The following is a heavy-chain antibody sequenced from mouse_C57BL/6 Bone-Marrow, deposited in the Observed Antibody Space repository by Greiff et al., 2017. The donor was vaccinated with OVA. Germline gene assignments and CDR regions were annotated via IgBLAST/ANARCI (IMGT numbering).Heavy chain of an antibody. V-gene: IGHV5-6*01. CDR3: ARVDY. Sequence: EVMLVESGGDLVKPGGSLKLSCAASGFTFSSYGMSWVRQTPDKRLEWVATISSGGSYTYYPDSVKGRITISRDNAKKTLYLQMSVLKSEDTAMYYSARVDYWGQGTTLTVSS. CDR1: GFTFSSYG. J-gene: IGHJ2*01. CDR2: ISSGGSYT.